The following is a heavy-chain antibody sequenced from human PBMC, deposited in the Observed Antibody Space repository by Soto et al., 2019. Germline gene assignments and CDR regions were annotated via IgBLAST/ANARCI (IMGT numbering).Heavy chain of an antibody. Sequence: EVQLVESGGGLVQPGGSLRLSCAASGFTFSDQYMDWVRQAPGKGLEWVGRTRNKANSYTTEYAASVKGRFTISRDDSKSSLYLQMNSLKTEDTAVYYCARRRTVTTPVDYYYYMDVWGKGTTVTVS. CDR2: TRNKANSYTT. D-gene: IGHD4-17*01. CDR1: GFTFSDQY. V-gene: IGHV3-72*01. CDR3: ARRRTVTTPVDYYYYMDV. J-gene: IGHJ6*03.